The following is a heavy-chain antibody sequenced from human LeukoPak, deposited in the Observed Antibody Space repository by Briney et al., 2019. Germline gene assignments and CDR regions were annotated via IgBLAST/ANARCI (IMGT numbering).Heavy chain of an antibody. Sequence: SETLSLTCTVSGGSISSYYWSWIRQAPGKGLEWIGYIYYSGSTYYSPSLESRVTISVDTSKNQFSLKLSSVTAADTAVYYCARPVPSRLGWFDPWGQGTLVTVSS. CDR2: IYYSGST. V-gene: IGHV4-59*04. D-gene: IGHD1-1*01. CDR1: GGSISSYY. CDR3: ARPVPSRLGWFDP. J-gene: IGHJ5*02.